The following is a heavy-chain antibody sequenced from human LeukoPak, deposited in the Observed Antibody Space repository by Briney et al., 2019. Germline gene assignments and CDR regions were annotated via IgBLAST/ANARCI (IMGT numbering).Heavy chain of an antibody. CDR3: AGRYSSGWYDY. CDR1: GFSVATNY. CDR2: IQSGGGT. D-gene: IGHD6-19*01. J-gene: IGHJ4*02. V-gene: IGHV3-66*01. Sequence: GGSLRLSCAASGFSVATNYMSWVRQALGKGLHWVSVIQSGGGTYYVDSVKGRFTVSRDDSKNMLYLQMNSLRPEDTAVYYCAGRYSSGWYDYWGQGTLVTVSS.